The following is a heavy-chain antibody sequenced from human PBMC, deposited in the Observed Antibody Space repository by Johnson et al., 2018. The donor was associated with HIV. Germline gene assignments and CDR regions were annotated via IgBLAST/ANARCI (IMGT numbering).Heavy chain of an antibody. CDR3: ARESRIWA. J-gene: IGHJ3*01. Sequence: QVQLVESGGGLVKPGGSLRLSCAASGFNFNDNYMAWIRQAPGKGLEWISYISNSGGSKYYADSVKGRFTISRDNAKNSLSLQMNSLRAEDTAVYYCARESRIWAWGQGTMVTVSS. CDR1: GFNFNDNY. D-gene: IGHD3-16*01. CDR2: ISNSGGSK. V-gene: IGHV3-11*04.